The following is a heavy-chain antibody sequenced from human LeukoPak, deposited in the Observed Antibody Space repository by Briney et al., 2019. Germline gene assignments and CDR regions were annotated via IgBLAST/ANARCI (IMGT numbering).Heavy chain of an antibody. V-gene: IGHV4-39*01. J-gene: IGHJ4*02. CDR3: ASRLYSSSWYVLDY. D-gene: IGHD6-13*01. Sequence: PSETLSLTCTVSGGSISSSSYYWGWIRQPPGKGLEWIGSIYYSGSTYYNPSLKSRVTISVDTSKNQFSLKLSSVTAADTAVYYCASRLYSSSWYVLDYWGQGTLVTVSS. CDR1: GGSISSSSYY. CDR2: IYYSGST.